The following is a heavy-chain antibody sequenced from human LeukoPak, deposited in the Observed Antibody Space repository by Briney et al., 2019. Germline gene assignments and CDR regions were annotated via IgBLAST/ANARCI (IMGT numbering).Heavy chain of an antibody. J-gene: IGHJ2*01. CDR3: AKDRTVGASYWYFDL. Sequence: GGSLRLSCAASGFTFSSYGMHWVRQAPGKGLEWVSVISYDGSHKYYTDSVKGRFTISRDNSKNTLFLHMNTLRAEDTAIYYCAKDRTVGASYWYFDLWGRGTLVTVSS. V-gene: IGHV3-30*18. D-gene: IGHD1-26*01. CDR1: GFTFSSYG. CDR2: ISYDGSHK.